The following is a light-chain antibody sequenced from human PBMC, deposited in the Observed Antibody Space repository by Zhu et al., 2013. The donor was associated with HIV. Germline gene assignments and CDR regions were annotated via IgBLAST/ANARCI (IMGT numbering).Light chain of an antibody. J-gene: IGKJ1*01. CDR1: QSISSN. Sequence: EIVMTQSPATLSVSPGERATLSCRASQSISSNLAWYQQKPGQSPRLLMYGASTRATGIPARFSGSGSGTDFTLTISSLLPEDFAVYYCQQYGSSPRTFGQGTKVEIK. V-gene: IGKV3-15*01. CDR2: GAS. CDR3: QQYGSSPRT.